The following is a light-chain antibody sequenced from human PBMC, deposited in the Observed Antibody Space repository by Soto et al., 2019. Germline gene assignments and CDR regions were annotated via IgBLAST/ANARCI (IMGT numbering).Light chain of an antibody. CDR2: EVD. Sequence: QSVLTQPASMSGSPGQSITISCTGTSSDVGTYHYVSWYQQHPGKAPKLIIYEVDNRPSGVSDRFSASKSGNTASLTISGLQAEDEAHYYCGSYSSSSTPWVFGGGTQLTVL. V-gene: IGLV2-14*01. J-gene: IGLJ3*02. CDR3: GSYSSSSTPWV. CDR1: SSDVGTYHY.